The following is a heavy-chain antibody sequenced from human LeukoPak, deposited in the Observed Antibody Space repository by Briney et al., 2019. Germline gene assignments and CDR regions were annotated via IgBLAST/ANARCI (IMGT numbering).Heavy chain of an antibody. D-gene: IGHD4/OR15-4a*01. CDR2: ISGDAGSI. J-gene: IGHJ4*02. Sequence: PGGSLRLFCAASGFIFSNYAMTWVRQAPGKGLEWVSSISGDAGSIYYIDSVRGRFTISRDNSKNTLFLQMNSLRAEDTGMYYCAKYGAPGWSGYCDYWGQGTLVTVSS. CDR1: GFIFSNYA. V-gene: IGHV3-23*01. CDR3: AKYGAPGWSGYCDY.